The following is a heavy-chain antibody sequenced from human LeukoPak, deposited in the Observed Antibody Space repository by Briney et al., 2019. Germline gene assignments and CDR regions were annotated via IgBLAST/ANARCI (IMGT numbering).Heavy chain of an antibody. J-gene: IGHJ4*02. CDR1: GYTFSSYW. V-gene: IGHV5-51*01. D-gene: IGHD5-12*01. CDR3: ATRRYSGTDSDY. CDR2: IYPGDSDT. Sequence: GESLKISCKGSGYTFSSYWIGWVRQMPGKGLEYMGIIYPGDSDTTYSPSFQGQVTISADKLTSTAYLQWSSLKASDSAMYYCATRRYSGTDSDYWGQGTLVTVAS.